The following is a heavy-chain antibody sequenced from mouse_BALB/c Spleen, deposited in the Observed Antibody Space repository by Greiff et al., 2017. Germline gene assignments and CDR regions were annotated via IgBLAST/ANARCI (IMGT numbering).Heavy chain of an antibody. D-gene: IGHD1-1*01. Sequence: EVKLMESGGGLVKPGGSLKLSCAASGFAFSSYDMSWVRQTPEKRLEWVAYISSGGGSTYYPDTVKGRFTISRDNAKNTLYLQMSSLKSEDTAMYYCARQGSSYLYFDVWGAGTTVTVSS. CDR1: GFAFSSYD. V-gene: IGHV5-12-1*01. J-gene: IGHJ1*01. CDR2: ISSGGGST. CDR3: ARQGSSYLYFDV.